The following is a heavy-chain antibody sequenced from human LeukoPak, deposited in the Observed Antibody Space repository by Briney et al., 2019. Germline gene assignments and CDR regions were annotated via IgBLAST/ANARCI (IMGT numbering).Heavy chain of an antibody. CDR3: AKLSYGDNSGY. Sequence: GGSLRLSCAASGFTFSVAAMTWVRQAPGKGLEWVSLIGASGESTYYADSVKGRFTISRDNAKNSLYLQMNSLRDEDTAVYYCAKLSYGDNSGYWGQGTLVTVSS. CDR2: IGASGEST. J-gene: IGHJ4*02. D-gene: IGHD4-23*01. V-gene: IGHV3-23*01. CDR1: GFTFSVAA.